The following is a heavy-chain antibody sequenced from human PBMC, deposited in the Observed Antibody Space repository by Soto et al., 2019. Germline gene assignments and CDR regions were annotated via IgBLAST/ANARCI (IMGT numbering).Heavy chain of an antibody. CDR2: IYYSGST. D-gene: IGHD3-22*01. Sequence: SETLSLTCTVSGGSISRYYWSWIRQPPGKGLEWIGYIYYSGSTNYNPSLKSRVTISVDTSKNRFSLKLSSVTAADTAVYYCARGVDSSGFYYDYWGQGTLVTVSS. CDR3: ARGVDSSGFYYDY. V-gene: IGHV4-59*01. J-gene: IGHJ4*02. CDR1: GGSISRYY.